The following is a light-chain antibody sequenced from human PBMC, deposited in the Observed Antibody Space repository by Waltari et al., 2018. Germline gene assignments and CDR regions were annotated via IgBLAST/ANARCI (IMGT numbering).Light chain of an antibody. V-gene: IGKV3-15*01. J-gene: IGKJ5*01. CDR1: RAVRSD. CDR2: GAS. CDR3: QQYNDWIN. Sequence: ILMTQSPVTLSVSPGERVTLSCRASRAVRSDLAGYQQKPGRSPRLLIYGASTRATGVPARFSGSGSGTDFSLTITSLQSEDLAVYYCQQYNDWINFGQGTRLEI.